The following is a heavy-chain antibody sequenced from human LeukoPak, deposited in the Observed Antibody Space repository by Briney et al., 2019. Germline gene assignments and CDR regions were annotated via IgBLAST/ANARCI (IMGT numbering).Heavy chain of an antibody. CDR3: ARTNYDILTGYGHGYFDY. V-gene: IGHV4-61*02. CDR2: IYTSGST. Sequence: SETLSLTCTVSGGSISSGSYYWSWIRQPAGKGLEWIGRIYTSGSTNYNPSLKSRVTMSVDTSKNQFSLKLSSVTAADTAVYYCARTNYDILTGYGHGYFDYWGQGTLVTVSS. J-gene: IGHJ4*02. CDR1: GGSISSGSYY. D-gene: IGHD3-9*01.